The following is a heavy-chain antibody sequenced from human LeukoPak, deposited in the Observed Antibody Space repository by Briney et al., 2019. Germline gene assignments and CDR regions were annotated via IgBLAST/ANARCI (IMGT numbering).Heavy chain of an antibody. CDR3: ARDPPDY. CDR2: ILNSGTTT. V-gene: IGHV3-48*03. CDR1: GFTFSSYE. J-gene: IGHJ4*02. Sequence: AGGSLRLSCAASGFTFSSYEMNWVRLAPGKGLEWVSYILNSGTTTYYADSVKGRFTISRDNAKNSLYLQMNSLRAEDTGVYYRARDPPDYWGQGILVSVSS.